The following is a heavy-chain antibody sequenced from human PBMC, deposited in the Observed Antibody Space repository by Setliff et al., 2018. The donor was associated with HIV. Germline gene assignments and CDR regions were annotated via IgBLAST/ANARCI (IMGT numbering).Heavy chain of an antibody. CDR2: IYCSGST. V-gene: IGHV4-39*01. D-gene: IGHD3-22*01. Sequence: SETLSLTCTVSGGSISSSSYYWGWIRQPPGKGLEWIGSIYCSGSTYYNPSLKSRVTISVDTSKNQFSLKLSSVTAADTAVYYCATRFSDDSSGYYYSRWGQGTLVTVSS. J-gene: IGHJ4*02. CDR1: GGSISSSSYY. CDR3: ATRFSDDSSGYYYSR.